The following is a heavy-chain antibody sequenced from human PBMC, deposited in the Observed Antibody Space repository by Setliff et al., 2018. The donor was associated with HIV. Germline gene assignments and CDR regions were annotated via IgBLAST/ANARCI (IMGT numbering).Heavy chain of an antibody. CDR2: LYYSGST. V-gene: IGHV4-31*03. CDR3: ARSSRSSPFWFDY. CDR1: GGSINNDIYF. Sequence: SETLSLTCTVSGGSINNDIYFWTWIRQRPGKGLEWIGYLYYSGSTHSNPSLKSRLTISVETSSNQFSLKLNSVTAADTAIYYCARSSRSSPFWFDYWGLGTLVTVSS. J-gene: IGHJ4*01. D-gene: IGHD6-6*01.